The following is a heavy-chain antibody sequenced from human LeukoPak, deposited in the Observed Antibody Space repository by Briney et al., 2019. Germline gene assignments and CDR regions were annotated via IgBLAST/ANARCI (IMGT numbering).Heavy chain of an antibody. Sequence: PGGSLRLSCAASGFTFSNSWMSWVRQAPGKGLEWVATIKPDGSEKDHVDSVKGRFTISRDNAKNSLYLQLNSLRAEDTAVYYCARSRFYFDYWGQGTLVTVSS. CDR2: IKPDGSEK. V-gene: IGHV3-7*01. CDR3: ARSRFYFDY. J-gene: IGHJ4*02. CDR1: GFTFSNSW.